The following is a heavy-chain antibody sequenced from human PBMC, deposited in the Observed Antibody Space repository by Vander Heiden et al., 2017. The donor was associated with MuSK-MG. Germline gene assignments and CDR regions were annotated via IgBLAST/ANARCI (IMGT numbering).Heavy chain of an antibody. CDR3: ALIGARSPNWFDP. CDR2: ISYDGSNK. V-gene: IGHV3-30*04. D-gene: IGHD3-10*01. Sequence: QVQLVESGGGVVQPGRSLRLSCAPSAFPFSSYAMHWVRQAPGKGLEWVAVISYDGSNKYYADSVKGRFTISRDNSKNTLYLQMNSLRAEDTAVYYCALIGARSPNWFDPWGQGTLVTVSS. CDR1: AFPFSSYA. J-gene: IGHJ5*02.